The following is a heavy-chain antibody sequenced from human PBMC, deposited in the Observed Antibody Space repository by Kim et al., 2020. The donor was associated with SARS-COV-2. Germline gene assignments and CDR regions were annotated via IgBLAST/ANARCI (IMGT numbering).Heavy chain of an antibody. Sequence: TYYADSVKGRFTISRDNSKNTLYLQMNSLRAEDTAVYYCARDHEDGYFDYWGQGTLVTVSS. D-gene: IGHD2-15*01. CDR2: T. J-gene: IGHJ4*02. CDR3: ARDHEDGYFDY. V-gene: IGHV3-53*01.